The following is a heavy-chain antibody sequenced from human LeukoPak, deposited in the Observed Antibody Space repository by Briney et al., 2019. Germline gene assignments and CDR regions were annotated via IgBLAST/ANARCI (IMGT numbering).Heavy chain of an antibody. Sequence: SETLSLTCTVSGGSISSYYWSWIRQPPGKGLEWIGYIYYSGSTNYNPSLKSRVTISVDTSKNQFSLKLSSVTAADTAVYYCARITFSTIVDYWGQGTLVTVFS. V-gene: IGHV4-59*01. CDR2: IYYSGST. CDR1: GGSISSYY. CDR3: ARITFSTIVDY. J-gene: IGHJ4*02. D-gene: IGHD1-20*01.